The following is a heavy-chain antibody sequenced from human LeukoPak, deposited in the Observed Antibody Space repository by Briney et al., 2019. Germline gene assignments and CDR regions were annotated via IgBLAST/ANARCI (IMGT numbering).Heavy chain of an antibody. J-gene: IGHJ4*02. CDR2: INHSGST. CDR1: GGSFSGYY. CDR3: ARHSDYDSSGYGFSDSFDY. D-gene: IGHD3-22*01. V-gene: IGHV4-34*01. Sequence: SETLSLTCAVYGGSFSGYYWSWIRQPPGKGLEWIGEINHSGSTNYNPSLKSRVTISVDTSKNQFSLKLSSVTAADTAVYYCARHSDYDSSGYGFSDSFDYWGQGTLVTVSS.